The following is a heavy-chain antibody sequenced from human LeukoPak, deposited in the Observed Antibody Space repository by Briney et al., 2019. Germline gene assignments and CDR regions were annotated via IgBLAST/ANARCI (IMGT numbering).Heavy chain of an antibody. D-gene: IGHD5-18*01. CDR1: GGSISTYY. J-gene: IGHJ4*02. CDR2: IYYSGST. V-gene: IGHV4-59*01. CDR3: ARSPLDTAMVTDY. Sequence: SETLSLTCTVSGGSISTYYWSWIRQPPGKGLEWIGYIYYSGSTNYNPSLKGRVTISVDTSKNQFSLKLSSVTAADTAVYYCARSPLDTAMVTDYWGQGTLVTVSS.